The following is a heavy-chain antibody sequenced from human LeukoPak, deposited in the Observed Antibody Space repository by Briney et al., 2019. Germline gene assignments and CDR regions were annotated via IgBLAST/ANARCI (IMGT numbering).Heavy chain of an antibody. V-gene: IGHV4-39*01. D-gene: IGHD6-6*01. Sequence: SSETLSLTCTVSGGSISSSSYYWGWIRQPPGKGLEWIGSIYYSGSTYYNPSLKSRVTISVDTSKNLFSLKLSSVTAADTAVYYCARLSYSSSSPDAYYYYGMDVWGQGTTVTVSS. CDR1: GGSISSSSYY. CDR3: ARLSYSSSSPDAYYYYGMDV. J-gene: IGHJ6*02. CDR2: IYYSGST.